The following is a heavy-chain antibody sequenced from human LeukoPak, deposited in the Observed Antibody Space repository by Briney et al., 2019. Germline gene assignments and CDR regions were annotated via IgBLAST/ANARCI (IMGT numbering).Heavy chain of an antibody. J-gene: IGHJ3*02. CDR1: GGSISSYY. Sequence: SETLSLTCIVSGGSISSYYWSWIRQPPGKGLEWIGYIYYSGSTNYNPSLKSRVTISVDTSKNQFSLKLSSVTAADTAVYYCARFAHDAFDIWGQGTMVTVSS. V-gene: IGHV4-59*08. CDR2: IYYSGST. D-gene: IGHD2-21*01. CDR3: ARFAHDAFDI.